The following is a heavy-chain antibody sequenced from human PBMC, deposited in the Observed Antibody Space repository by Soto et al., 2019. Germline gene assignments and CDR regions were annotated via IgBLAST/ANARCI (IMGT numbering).Heavy chain of an antibody. J-gene: IGHJ4*02. Sequence: PGGSLRLSCAASVFTFSSYSMNWVRQAPGKGLEWVSSISSSSSYIYYADSVKGRFTISRDNAKNSPYLQMNSLRAEDTAVYYCARDYYYDSSGYSPTQYYFDYWGQGTPVTVSS. CDR3: ARDYYYDSSGYSPTQYYFDY. CDR1: VFTFSSYS. CDR2: ISSSSSYI. D-gene: IGHD3-22*01. V-gene: IGHV3-21*01.